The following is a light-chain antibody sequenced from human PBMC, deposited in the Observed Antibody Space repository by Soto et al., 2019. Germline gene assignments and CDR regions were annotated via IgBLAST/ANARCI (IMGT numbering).Light chain of an antibody. CDR2: GIS. Sequence: EMVVTQSPGTLSVSPVERATLSCSASQTVGRDYLAWYQHKPGQAPRLLIYGISNRATGIPDRFSGSVSGTEFNLTISSVQTADVAMYYCQQYTNWPITFGQGTRLEIK. J-gene: IGKJ5*01. CDR1: QTVGRDY. V-gene: IGKV3D-15*01. CDR3: QQYTNWPIT.